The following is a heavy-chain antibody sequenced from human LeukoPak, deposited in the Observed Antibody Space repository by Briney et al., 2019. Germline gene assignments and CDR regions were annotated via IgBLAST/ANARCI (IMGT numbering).Heavy chain of an antibody. CDR2: IYYSGST. J-gene: IGHJ4*02. CDR1: GGSISSYY. D-gene: IGHD3-22*01. Sequence: SETLSLTCTVSGGSISSYYWSWIRQPPGKGLEWIGSIYYSGSTYYNPSLKSRVTISVDTSKNQFSLKLSSVTAADTAVYYCARVSYYYDGKGFGYWGQGTLVTVSS. V-gene: IGHV4-39*07. CDR3: ARVSYYYDGKGFGY.